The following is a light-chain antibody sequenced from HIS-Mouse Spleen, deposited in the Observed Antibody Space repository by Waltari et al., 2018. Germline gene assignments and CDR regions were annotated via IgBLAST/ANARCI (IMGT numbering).Light chain of an antibody. V-gene: IGLV2-14*01. J-gene: IGLJ1*01. Sequence: QSALTQPASVSGSPGQSITISCTGTSSDVGGYNYVSWYQQHPGKAPKLMIYEVSNRAYVVSKRFSGSKAGNTASLTISGLQAEDEADYYCSSYTSSSTYVFGTGTKVTVL. CDR2: EVS. CDR3: SSYTSSSTYV. CDR1: SSDVGGYNY.